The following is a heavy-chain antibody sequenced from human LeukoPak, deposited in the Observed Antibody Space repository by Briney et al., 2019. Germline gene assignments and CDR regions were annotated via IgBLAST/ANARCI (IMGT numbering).Heavy chain of an antibody. CDR2: ISSSSYI. CDR1: GFTFSSYN. Sequence: SGGSLRLSCAASGFTFSSYNMNWVRQAPGKGLEWVSSISSSSYIYYADSVKGRFTISRDNSKNTLYLQMNSLRAEDTAVYYCAKDVHSSSWYFGVVRVPPDYWGQGTLVTVSS. V-gene: IGHV3-21*01. D-gene: IGHD6-13*01. J-gene: IGHJ4*02. CDR3: AKDVHSSSWYFGVVRVPPDY.